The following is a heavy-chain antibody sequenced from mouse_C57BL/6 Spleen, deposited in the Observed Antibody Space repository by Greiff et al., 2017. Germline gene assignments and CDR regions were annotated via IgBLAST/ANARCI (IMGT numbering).Heavy chain of an antibody. D-gene: IGHD2-4*01. CDR2: INPSNGGT. J-gene: IGHJ2*01. CDR1: GYTFTSYW. Sequence: VQLKQPGTELVKPGASVKLSCKASGYTFTSYWMHWVKQRPGQGLEWIGNINPSNGGTNYNEKFKSKATLTVDKSSSTAYMQLSSLTSEDSAVYYCARSGGLYYDYEGGYYWGQGTTLTVSS. CDR3: ARSGGLYYDYEGGYY. V-gene: IGHV1-53*01.